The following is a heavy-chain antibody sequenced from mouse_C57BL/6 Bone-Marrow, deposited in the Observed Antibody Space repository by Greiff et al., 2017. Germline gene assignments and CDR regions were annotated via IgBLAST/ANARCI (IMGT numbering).Heavy chain of an antibody. D-gene: IGHD2-1*01. J-gene: IGHJ4*01. V-gene: IGHV1-81*01. CDR3: AKVGNYNYYARDY. CDR2: IYPRSGNT. CDR1: GYTFTSYG. Sequence: VQLQQSGAELARPGASVKLSCKASGYTFTSYGISWVKQRTGQGLEWIGEIYPRSGNTYYNEKFKGKATLTADKSSSTSYMELRSLTSEDSAVYFCAKVGNYNYYARDYWGQGASVTVSS.